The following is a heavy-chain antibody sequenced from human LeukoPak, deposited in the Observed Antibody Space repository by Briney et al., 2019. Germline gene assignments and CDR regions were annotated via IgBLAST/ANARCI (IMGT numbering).Heavy chain of an antibody. CDR1: GFTFNTCA. Sequence: GGFLRLSCEASGFTFNTCAMSWVRQAPGKGLEWVSAISESGSGTYYADSVEGRFTISRDNSKNTLYLQMNSLRVDDTALYYCAKGVFGVNRAFDYWGQGTLVTVSS. CDR3: AKGVFGVNRAFDY. CDR2: ISESGSGT. J-gene: IGHJ4*02. D-gene: IGHD3-3*01. V-gene: IGHV3-23*01.